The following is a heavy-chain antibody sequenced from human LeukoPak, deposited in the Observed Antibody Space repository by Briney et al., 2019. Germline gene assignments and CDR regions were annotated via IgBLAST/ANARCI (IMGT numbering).Heavy chain of an antibody. D-gene: IGHD6-13*01. J-gene: IGHJ6*03. CDR1: GGSISSSSYY. Sequence: SETLSLTCTVSGGSISSSSYYWSWIRQPAGKGLEWIGRIYTSGSTNYNPSLKSRVTISVDTSKNQFSLKLSSVTAADTAVYYCARVTVSSSSYYYYYMDVWGKGTTVTVSS. V-gene: IGHV4-61*02. CDR2: IYTSGST. CDR3: ARVTVSSSSYYYYYMDV.